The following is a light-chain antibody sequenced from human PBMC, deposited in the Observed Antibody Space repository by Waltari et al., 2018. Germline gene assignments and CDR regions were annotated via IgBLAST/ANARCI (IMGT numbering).Light chain of an antibody. V-gene: IGKV1-9*01. CDR2: AAS. CDR1: QGISDF. Sequence: IQLTQSPSSLSASVGDRFTITCRASQGISDFLAWYKQKPGKAPKLLIYAASTLQSGVPARFSGSGSGTDFTLTITSLQTEDFATYYCQLLNSSQLTFGQGTKVEIK. J-gene: IGKJ1*01. CDR3: QLLNSSQLT.